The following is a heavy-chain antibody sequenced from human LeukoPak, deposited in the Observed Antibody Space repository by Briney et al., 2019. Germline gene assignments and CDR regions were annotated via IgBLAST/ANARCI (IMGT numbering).Heavy chain of an antibody. CDR3: ARARPARPPYYYYYYGMGV. CDR1: GVSISSYY. J-gene: IGHJ6*02. Sequence: KSSETLSLTCTVSGVSISSYYWSWIRQPPGKGLEWIGYIYYSGSTNYNPSLKSRVTISVDTSKNQFSLKLSSVTAADTAVYYCARARPARPPYYYYYYGMGVWGQGTTVTVSS. D-gene: IGHD6-6*01. CDR2: IYYSGST. V-gene: IGHV4-59*01.